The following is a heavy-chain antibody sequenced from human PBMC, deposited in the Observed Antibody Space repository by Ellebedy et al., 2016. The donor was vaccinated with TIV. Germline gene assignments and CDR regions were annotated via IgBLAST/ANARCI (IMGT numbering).Heavy chain of an antibody. CDR2: IFPNDKE. Sequence: SGPTLVKPTETLTLTCTVSGFSLTNIIMGVSWFRQPPGKALEWLAHIFPNDKESYTASLKRRLTISKDTAKSQVVLTMSNMDPLDAATYYCARTLRYCGGDCSFLFDFWGPGTLVAVSS. CDR3: ARTLRYCGGDCSFLFDF. D-gene: IGHD2-21*02. J-gene: IGHJ4*02. CDR1: GFSLTNIIMG. V-gene: IGHV2-26*01.